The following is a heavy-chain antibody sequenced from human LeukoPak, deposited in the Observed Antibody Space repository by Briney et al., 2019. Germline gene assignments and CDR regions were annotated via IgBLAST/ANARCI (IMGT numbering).Heavy chain of an antibody. D-gene: IGHD3-16*01. CDR2: ISAAGGGT. V-gene: IGHV3-23*01. J-gene: IGHJ4*02. Sequence: AGGSLRLSCAASGFTFSSLAMTWVRQAPGEGLEWVSTISAAGGGTHYADSVKGRFTISRDNSRDTLYLQMNSLRAEDTAIYFCAKRLGLTGFDYWGQGTLVTVSS. CDR3: AKRLGLTGFDY. CDR1: GFTFSSLA.